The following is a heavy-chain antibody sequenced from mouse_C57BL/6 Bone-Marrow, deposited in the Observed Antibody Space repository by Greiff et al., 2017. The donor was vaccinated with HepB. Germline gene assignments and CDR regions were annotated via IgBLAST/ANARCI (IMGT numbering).Heavy chain of an antibody. CDR2: IYIGNGYT. D-gene: IGHD4-1*01. Sequence: EVKLEESGAELVRPGSSVKMSCKTSGYTFTSYGINWVKQRPGQGLEWIGYIYIGNGYTEYNEKFKGRATLTSDTSSSTAYMQLSSLTSEDSAIYFCARSTLGYAMDYWGQGTSVTVSS. V-gene: IGHV1-58*01. CDR3: ARSTLGYAMDY. CDR1: GYTFTSYG. J-gene: IGHJ4*01.